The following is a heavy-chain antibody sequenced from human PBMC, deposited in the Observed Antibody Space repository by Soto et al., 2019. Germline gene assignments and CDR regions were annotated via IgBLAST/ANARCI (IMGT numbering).Heavy chain of an antibody. CDR1: GVSISSGDYY. D-gene: IGHD4-4*01. J-gene: IGHJ6*02. Sequence: SETLSLTCTVSGVSISSGDYYWSWIRQPPGKGLEWIGYIYYSGSTYYNPSLKSRVTISVDTSKNQFSLKLSSVTAADTAVYYCARDVYSNYGMDVWGQGTTVTVPS. V-gene: IGHV4-30-4*01. CDR2: IYYSGST. CDR3: ARDVYSNYGMDV.